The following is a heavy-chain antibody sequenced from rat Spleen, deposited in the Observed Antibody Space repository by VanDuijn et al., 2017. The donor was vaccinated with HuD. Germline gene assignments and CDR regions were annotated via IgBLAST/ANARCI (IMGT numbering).Heavy chain of an antibody. D-gene: IGHD1-1*01. CDR2: IWGDGST. CDR3: ARDYYTDGYFDY. Sequence: QVQLKESGPGLVQPSQTLSLICTVSGFSLITNSVHWVRQPPGKGLEWMGGIWGDGSTKYNSALKSRLSISRDTPKNQVFLKMNSLQSEDTTTYYCARDYYTDGYFDYWGQGVMVTVSS. CDR1: GFSLITNS. V-gene: IGHV2-1*01. J-gene: IGHJ2*01.